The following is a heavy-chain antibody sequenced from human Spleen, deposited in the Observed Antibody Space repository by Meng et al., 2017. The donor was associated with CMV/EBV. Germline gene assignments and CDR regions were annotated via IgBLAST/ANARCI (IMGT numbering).Heavy chain of an antibody. Sequence: KVSCKASGYTFSTSGITWVRQAPGQGLEWMGWISAYNGNSNYAQNFQGRVTMTTDTSTSTAYMELRSLRSDDTAVYYCARDRYCSSTSCYTWGEATFDLWGQGTMVTVSS. CDR3: ARDRYCSSTSCYTWGEATFDL. CDR2: ISAYNGNS. J-gene: IGHJ3*01. D-gene: IGHD2-2*02. CDR1: GYTFSTSG. V-gene: IGHV1-18*01.